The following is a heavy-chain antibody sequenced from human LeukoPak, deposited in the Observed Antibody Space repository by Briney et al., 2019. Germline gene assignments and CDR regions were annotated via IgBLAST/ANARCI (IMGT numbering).Heavy chain of an antibody. V-gene: IGHV3-74*01. CDR3: ARDRGGYFDY. CDR1: GFTFSSYW. Sequence: GGSLRPSCAASGFTFSSYWMHWVRQAPGKGLVWVSRINSDGSSTSYADSVKGRFTISRDKVKKMLYLQINSLRAEDTAVYYCARDRGGYFDYWGQRTLVTVSS. J-gene: IGHJ4*02. D-gene: IGHD3-10*01. CDR2: INSDGSST.